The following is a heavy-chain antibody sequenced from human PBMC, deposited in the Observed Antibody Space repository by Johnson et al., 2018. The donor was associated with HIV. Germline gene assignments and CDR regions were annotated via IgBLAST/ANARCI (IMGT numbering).Heavy chain of an antibody. J-gene: IGHJ3*01. CDR3: ARGGLIAAAAIDDAFDV. D-gene: IGHD6-13*01. CDR2: IYSGGDT. CDR1: GFTFSSYG. Sequence: QVQLVESGGGVVQPGRSLRLSCAASGFTFSSYGMHWVRQAPGKGLEWVAVIYSGGDTYYADSVRGRFTISRDNSKDTLHLQMNSLRAEDTAVYYCARGGLIAAAAIDDAFDVWGQGTLVTVSS. V-gene: IGHV3-NL1*01.